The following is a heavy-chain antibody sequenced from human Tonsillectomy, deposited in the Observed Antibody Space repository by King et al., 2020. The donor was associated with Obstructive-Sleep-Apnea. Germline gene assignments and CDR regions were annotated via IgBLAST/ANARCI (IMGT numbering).Heavy chain of an antibody. D-gene: IGHD5-24*01. J-gene: IGHJ4*02. CDR1: GGSINSYY. Sequence: QLQESGPGLVKPSETLSLTCTVSGGSINSYYWSWIRQTPGKGLEWIGYISYSGSTNYNPSLKSRVTISVDTSKNQFSLKRSSVTAADTAVYYCARDRVGRDGYNRFDYWGQGTLVTVSS. CDR2: ISYSGST. CDR3: ARDRVGRDGYNRFDY. V-gene: IGHV4-59*01.